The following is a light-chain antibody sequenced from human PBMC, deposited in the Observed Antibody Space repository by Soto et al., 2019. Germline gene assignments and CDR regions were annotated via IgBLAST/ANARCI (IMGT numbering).Light chain of an antibody. CDR1: SSDVGSYNL. V-gene: IGLV2-23*01. CDR2: EGS. CDR3: CSYAGSSTPYV. J-gene: IGLJ1*01. Sequence: QSALTQPASVSGSPGQSITISCTGTSSDVGSYNLVSWYQQHPGKALKLMIYEGSKQPSGVSNRFSGSKSGNTASLTISGLQAEDEADYYCCSYAGSSTPYVFGTGTKVTVL.